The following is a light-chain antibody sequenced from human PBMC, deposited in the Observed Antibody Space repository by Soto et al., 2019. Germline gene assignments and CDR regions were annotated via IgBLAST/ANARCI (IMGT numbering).Light chain of an antibody. Sequence: IVMTPSPYSLAMPLSQTXNVTWRSSXXXXXTDSNHKNYLAWYPHTSGQPPRLLIYWASTRESGVPDRFSGSGSGTEFTLTISSLQAEDEAVYICHQYYSAPLTFGPGTKVDTK. CDR2: WAS. CDR1: XXXXXTDSNHKNY. V-gene: IGKV4-1*01. J-gene: IGKJ3*01. CDR3: HQYYSAPLT.